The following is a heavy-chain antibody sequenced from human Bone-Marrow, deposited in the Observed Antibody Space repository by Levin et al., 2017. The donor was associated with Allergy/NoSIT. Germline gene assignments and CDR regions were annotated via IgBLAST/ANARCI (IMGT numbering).Heavy chain of an antibody. CDR2: ISYDGSDK. D-gene: IGHD6-19*01. J-gene: IGHJ4*02. Sequence: PSETLSLTCAVSGFTFSNYGMHWVRQAPGKGLEWVALISYDGSDKDYADSVKGRFTISRDSSKNTLYLQMNRLRAEDTAVYYCAKLLPWLVLTAPFDYWGQGTLVTVSS. CDR3: AKLLPWLVLTAPFDY. CDR1: GFTFSNYG. V-gene: IGHV3-30*18.